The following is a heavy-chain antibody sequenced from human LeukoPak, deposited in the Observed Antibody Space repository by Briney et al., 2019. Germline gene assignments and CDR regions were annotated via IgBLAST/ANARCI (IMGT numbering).Heavy chain of an antibody. V-gene: IGHV1-69*13. CDR3: ARDADSSGYYYWSLDY. CDR2: IIPIFGTA. CDR1: GYTFTSYA. D-gene: IGHD3-22*01. Sequence: SVKVSCKASGYTFTSYAISWVRQAPGQGLEWMGGIIPIFGTANYAQKFQGRVTITADESTSTAYMELSSLRSEDTAVYYCARDADSSGYYYWSLDYWGQGTLVTVSS. J-gene: IGHJ4*02.